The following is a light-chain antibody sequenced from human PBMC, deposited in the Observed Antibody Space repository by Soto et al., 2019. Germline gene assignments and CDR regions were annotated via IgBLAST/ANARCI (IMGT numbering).Light chain of an antibody. J-gene: IGKJ5*01. CDR3: KHYNNWLIT. V-gene: IGKV3-15*01. CDR2: GTS. CDR1: QSVASN. Sequence: EIVLTQSPATLSLSQGERGTLSCRAGQSVASNLAWYQQKPGQAPRLLIYGTSTRATGVQARFSGSGSGTDFTLTISSLQAADFAVYHGKHYNNWLITFGQGTRLEI.